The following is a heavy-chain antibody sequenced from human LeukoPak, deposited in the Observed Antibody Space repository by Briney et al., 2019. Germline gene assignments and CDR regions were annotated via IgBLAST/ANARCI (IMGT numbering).Heavy chain of an antibody. CDR3: ARLYYCSGSYYRRASKLGSYFDY. V-gene: IGHV5-51*01. D-gene: IGHD3-10*01. CDR2: IYPGDADT. Sequence: HGESLKISCKGSGYRFTSYWIGWVRQMHGKGREWREIIYPGDADTRYSPSLQGQATISADKSSSTAYLQWSSMKGSDTAMYYCARLYYCSGSYYRRASKLGSYFDYWGQGTLVTVSS. CDR1: GYRFTSYW. J-gene: IGHJ4*02.